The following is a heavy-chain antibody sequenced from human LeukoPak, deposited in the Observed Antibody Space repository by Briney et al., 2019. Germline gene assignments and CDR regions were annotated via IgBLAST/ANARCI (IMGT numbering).Heavy chain of an antibody. CDR2: IKSDGST. V-gene: IGHV3-74*01. J-gene: IGHJ1*01. Sequence: PGGSPRLSCAASGFTFSSYWMHWVRQAPGKGLVWVSRIKSDGSTNYADSVKGRFTISRDNAKNTVSPQMNSLRAEDTGVYYCARAPSEIGGYYPEYFRHWGQGTLVTVSS. D-gene: IGHD3-22*01. CDR1: GFTFSSYW. CDR3: ARAPSEIGGYYPEYFRH.